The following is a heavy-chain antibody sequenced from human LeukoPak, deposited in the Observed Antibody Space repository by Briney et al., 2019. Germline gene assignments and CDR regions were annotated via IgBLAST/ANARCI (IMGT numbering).Heavy chain of an antibody. CDR3: AKIRVAAYDAFHV. V-gene: IGHV3-23*01. J-gene: IGHJ3*01. CDR2: LSGSGDST. D-gene: IGHD4-17*01. Sequence: PGGSLRLSCAASGFSFHIFGMNWVRQAPGKGLEWISTLSGSGDSTYYADSVKGRFTISRDNSKSTLFLQMNSLTAGDTAVYYCAKIRVAAYDAFHVWGQGTMVAVPS. CDR1: GFSFHIFG.